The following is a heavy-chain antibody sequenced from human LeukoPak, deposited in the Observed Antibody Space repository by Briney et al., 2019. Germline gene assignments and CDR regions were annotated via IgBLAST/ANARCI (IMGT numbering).Heavy chain of an antibody. CDR2: ISWNSGSI. CDR1: GFTFDDYA. V-gene: IGHV3-9*01. CDR3: AKDLGSSGWPRGAFDI. D-gene: IGHD6-19*01. J-gene: IGHJ3*02. Sequence: GGSLRLSCAASGFTFDDYAMHWVRQAPGKGLEWVSGISWNSGSIAYADSVKGRFTISRDNAKNSLYLQMNSLRAEDTALYYCAKDLGSSGWPRGAFDIWGQGTMVTVSS.